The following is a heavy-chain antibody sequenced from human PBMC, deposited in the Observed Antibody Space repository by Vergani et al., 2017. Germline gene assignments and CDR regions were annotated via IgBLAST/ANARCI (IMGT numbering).Heavy chain of an antibody. Sequence: QVQLQESGPGLVKPSETLSLTCTVPGGSISSYYWSWIPQPPGKGLEWIGYIYYSGSTNYNPSLKSRVTISVDTSKNQFSLKLSSVTAADTAVYYCAREARITMVRESYYYYYDMDVWGKGTTVTVSS. V-gene: IGHV4-59*01. CDR2: IYYSGST. D-gene: IGHD3-10*01. J-gene: IGHJ6*03. CDR1: GGSISSYY. CDR3: AREARITMVRESYYYYYDMDV.